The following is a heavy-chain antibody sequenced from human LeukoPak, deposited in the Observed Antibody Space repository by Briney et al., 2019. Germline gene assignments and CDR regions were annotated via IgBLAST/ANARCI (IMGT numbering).Heavy chain of an antibody. CDR2: IYSGGST. Sequence: PGGSLRLSCAASGFTFNTYAMSWVRQAPGKGLEWVSVIYSGGSTYYADSVKGRFTISRDNSKNTLYLQMNSLRAEDTAVYYCARDRDSGDYFFDYWGQGTLVTVSS. D-gene: IGHD4-17*01. J-gene: IGHJ4*02. CDR1: GFTFNTYA. CDR3: ARDRDSGDYFFDY. V-gene: IGHV3-53*01.